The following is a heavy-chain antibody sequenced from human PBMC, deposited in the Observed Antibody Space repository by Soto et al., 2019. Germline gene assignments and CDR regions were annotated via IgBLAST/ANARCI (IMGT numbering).Heavy chain of an antibody. V-gene: IGHV4-34*01. CDR2: INHSGST. Sequence: TSETLPLTCAVYGGSFSGYYWSWIRQPPGKGLEWIGEINHSGSTNYNPSLKSRVTISGDTSKNQFSLKLSSVTAADTAVYYCARETPPRRGYSGYDNDYWGQGTLVTVSS. D-gene: IGHD5-12*01. J-gene: IGHJ4*02. CDR3: ARETPPRRGYSGYDNDY. CDR1: GGSFSGYY.